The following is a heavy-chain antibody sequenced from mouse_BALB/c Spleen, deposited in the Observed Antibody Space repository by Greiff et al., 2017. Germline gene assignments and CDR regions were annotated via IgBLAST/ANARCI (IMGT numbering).Heavy chain of an antibody. J-gene: IGHJ2*01. CDR1: GFNINDTY. CDR3: AYGSSYVWNLDY. D-gene: IGHD1-1*01. CDR2: IDPANGNT. V-gene: IGHV14-3*02. Sequence: VQLQQSGAELVKPGASVKLSCTASGFNINDTYMHWVKQRPEQGLEWIGRIDPANGNTKYDPKFQGKATITADTSSNTAYLQLSSLTSEDTAVYYCAYGSSYVWNLDYWGQGTTLTVSS.